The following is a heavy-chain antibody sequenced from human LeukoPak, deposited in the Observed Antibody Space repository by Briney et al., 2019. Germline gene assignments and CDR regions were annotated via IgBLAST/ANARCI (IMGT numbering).Heavy chain of an antibody. CDR2: IYWDDDK. D-gene: IGHD2-2*01. CDR3: AHDIVVPEKLSFDY. CDR1: GFSLSTSGVG. Sequence: SGPTLVNPTQTLTLTCTFSGFSLSTSGVGVGWIRQPPGKALEWLALIYWDDDKRYSPSLKSRLTITKDTSKNQVVLTMTDMDPVDTATYYCAHDIVVPEKLSFDYWGQGTLVTVSS. J-gene: IGHJ4*02. V-gene: IGHV2-5*02.